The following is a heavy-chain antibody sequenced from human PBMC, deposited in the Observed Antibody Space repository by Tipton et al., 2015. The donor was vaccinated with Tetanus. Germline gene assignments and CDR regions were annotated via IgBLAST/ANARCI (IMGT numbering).Heavy chain of an antibody. D-gene: IGHD2/OR15-2a*01. Sequence: SLRLSCAASGFTFNRYGINWVRQAPGKGLVWVSSISGSGDTTYYADSVRGRFTVSRDNSKNSLSLQMNSLRADDTAVYYCVRRWFGTQYYFGMDVWGQGTTVTVSS. V-gene: IGHV3-23*01. CDR3: VRRWFGTQYYFGMDV. CDR1: GFTFNRYG. J-gene: IGHJ6*02. CDR2: ISGSGDTT.